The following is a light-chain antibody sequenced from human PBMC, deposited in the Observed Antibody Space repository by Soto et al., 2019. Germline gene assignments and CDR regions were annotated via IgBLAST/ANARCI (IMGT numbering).Light chain of an antibody. CDR1: SSDVGGYNY. J-gene: IGLJ3*02. CDR2: AVT. CDR3: GSYTSSSTWV. Sequence: QSALTQPASVSGSPGQSSTISCTGTSSDVGGYNYVSWYQQHPGKAPKLMIFAVTNRPSGVSNRFSGSKSDNTASLTISGLQAEDEADYYCGSYTSSSTWVFGGGTKLPVL. V-gene: IGLV2-14*01.